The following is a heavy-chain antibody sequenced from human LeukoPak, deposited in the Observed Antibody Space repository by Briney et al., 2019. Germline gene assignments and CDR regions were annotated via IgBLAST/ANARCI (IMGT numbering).Heavy chain of an antibody. CDR1: GFTFSSYW. Sequence: GGSLRLSCAASGFTFSSYWMSWVRQAPGKGLEWVANIKQDGSNKYYADSVKGRFTISRDNSKNTLYLQMNSLRAEDTAVYYCASLASAEVVTPPDYWGQGTLVTVSS. V-gene: IGHV3-7*01. D-gene: IGHD4-23*01. J-gene: IGHJ4*02. CDR2: IKQDGSNK. CDR3: ASLASAEVVTPPDY.